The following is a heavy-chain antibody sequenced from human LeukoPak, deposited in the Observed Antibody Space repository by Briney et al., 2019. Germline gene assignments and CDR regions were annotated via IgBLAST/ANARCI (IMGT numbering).Heavy chain of an antibody. CDR3: ARDSRPDYYDSSGYTDPGWFDP. J-gene: IGHJ5*02. D-gene: IGHD3-22*01. V-gene: IGHV4-39*07. Sequence: SETLSLTCTVSGGSISSSSYYWGWIRQPPGKGLEWIGSIYYSGSTYYNPSLKSRVTISVDTSKNQFSLKLSSVTAEDTAVYYCARDSRPDYYDSSGYTDPGWFDPWGQGTLVTVSS. CDR1: GGSISSSSYY. CDR2: IYYSGST.